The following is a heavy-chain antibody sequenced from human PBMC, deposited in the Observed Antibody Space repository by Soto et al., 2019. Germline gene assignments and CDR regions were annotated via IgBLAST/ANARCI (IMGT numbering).Heavy chain of an antibody. D-gene: IGHD3-3*01. CDR3: ARGGDFWSGYHRLYYYGMDV. Sequence: PGGSLRLSCAASGFTFSSYGMHWVRQAPGKGLEWVAVIWYDGSNKYYADSVKGRFTISRDNSKNTLYLQMNSLRAEDTAVYYCARGGDFWSGYHRLYYYGMDVWGQGTTVTV. J-gene: IGHJ6*02. CDR1: GFTFSSYG. V-gene: IGHV3-33*01. CDR2: IWYDGSNK.